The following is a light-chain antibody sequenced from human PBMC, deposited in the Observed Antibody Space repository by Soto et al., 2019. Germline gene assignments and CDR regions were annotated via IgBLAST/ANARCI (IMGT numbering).Light chain of an antibody. Sequence: IVMNQSPPSLSVTPGEPASISCRSSQSLLHRSGHYFLNWYLQKPGQSPQLLIYWGSNRASGVPDRVSVSGSGTDFTLQSRGVEAEDVGVYYCMHAVQCRTFGPGTKVEIK. CDR2: WGS. V-gene: IGKV2-28*01. CDR1: QSLLHRSGHYF. CDR3: MHAVQCRT. J-gene: IGKJ1*01.